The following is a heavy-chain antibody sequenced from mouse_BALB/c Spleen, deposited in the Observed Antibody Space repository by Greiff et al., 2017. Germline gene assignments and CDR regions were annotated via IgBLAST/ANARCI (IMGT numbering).Heavy chain of an antibody. V-gene: IGHV2-6-5*01. CDR1: GFSLTDYG. J-gene: IGHJ1*01. CDR2: IWGGGST. Sequence: QVQLQQSGPGLVAPSQSLSITCTVSGFSLTDYGVSWIRQPPGKGLEWLGVIWGGGSTYYNSALKSRLSISKDNSKSQVFLKMNSLQTDDTAMYYCAKQRGLRHWYFDVWGAGTTVTVSS. CDR3: AKQRGLRHWYFDV.